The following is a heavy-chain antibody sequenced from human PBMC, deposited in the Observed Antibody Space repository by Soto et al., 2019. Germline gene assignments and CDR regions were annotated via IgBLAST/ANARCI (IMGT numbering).Heavy chain of an antibody. D-gene: IGHD3-16*02. CDR3: ALGLHYDYVWGSYRHNGMDV. CDR1: GFSLSTSGVG. Sequence: QITLKESGPTLVKPTQTLTLTCTFSGFSLSTSGVGVGWIRQPPGKALEWLALIYWDDDKRYSPSLKSRLTITKDTSKNQVVLTMTNMDPVDTAPYYCALGLHYDYVWGSYRHNGMDVWGQGTTVTVSS. CDR2: IYWDDDK. V-gene: IGHV2-5*02. J-gene: IGHJ6*02.